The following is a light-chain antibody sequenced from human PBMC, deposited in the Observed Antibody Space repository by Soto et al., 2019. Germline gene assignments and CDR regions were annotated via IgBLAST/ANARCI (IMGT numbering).Light chain of an antibody. V-gene: IGLV2-11*01. CDR1: SSDVGGYNY. CDR2: DVS. J-gene: IGLJ1*01. Sequence: QSVLTQPRSVSGSPGQSVTISCTGTSSDVGGYNYVSWYQQHPGKAPKLMIYDVSKRPSGVPDRFSGSKSGNTASLTISGLQAKDEADYYCCSYAGSYKGYVFGTGTKLTVL. CDR3: CSYAGSYKGYV.